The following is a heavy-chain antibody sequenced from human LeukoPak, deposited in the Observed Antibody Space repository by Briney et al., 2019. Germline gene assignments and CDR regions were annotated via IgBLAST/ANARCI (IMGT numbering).Heavy chain of an antibody. Sequence: SETLSLTCTVSGGSISSYYWSWIRQPPGKGLEWIGYIYYSGSTNYNPSLKSRVTISVDTSKNQFSLKLSSVTAADTAVYYCARDHYYYDSSGYYYASYFDYWGQGTLVTVYS. V-gene: IGHV4-59*01. D-gene: IGHD3-22*01. CDR2: IYYSGST. CDR1: GGSISSYY. J-gene: IGHJ4*02. CDR3: ARDHYYYDSSGYYYASYFDY.